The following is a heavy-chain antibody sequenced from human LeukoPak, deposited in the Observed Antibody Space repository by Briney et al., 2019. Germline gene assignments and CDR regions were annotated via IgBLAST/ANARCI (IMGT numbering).Heavy chain of an antibody. J-gene: IGHJ5*02. V-gene: IGHV3-23*01. CDR3: VKVGTTMRTFPVS. CDR2: ISVSGPNT. CDR1: GFVFRSYA. Sequence: GGSLRLSCAASGFVFRSYAMSWVRQAPGKGLEWVSSISVSGPNTYYADSVRGRFTISRDNSESTLYLQMNSLRAEDTAIYYCVKVGTTMRTFPVSWGQGTLVTVSS. D-gene: IGHD4-11*01.